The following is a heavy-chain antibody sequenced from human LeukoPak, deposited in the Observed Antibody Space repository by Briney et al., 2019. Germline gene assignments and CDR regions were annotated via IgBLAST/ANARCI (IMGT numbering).Heavy chain of an antibody. Sequence: GGSLRLSCAASGFTFSNTWMSWVRQAPGKGLEWVARIKSKTEGETIDYSAPVKSRFTISRDDSKNTLYLQMNTLKTEDTAVYYCARGGYTYGYVEGDYFDYWGQGTLVTVSS. CDR2: IKSKTEGETI. D-gene: IGHD5-18*01. V-gene: IGHV3-15*01. CDR1: GFTFSNTW. CDR3: ARGGYTYGYVEGDYFDY. J-gene: IGHJ4*02.